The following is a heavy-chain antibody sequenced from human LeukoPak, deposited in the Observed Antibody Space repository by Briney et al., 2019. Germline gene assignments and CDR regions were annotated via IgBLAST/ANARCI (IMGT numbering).Heavy chain of an antibody. Sequence: PGGSLRLSCAASGFTFSSYSMNWVRQAPGKGLEWVSSISSSSSYIYYADSVKGRFTISRDNAKNSLYLQMNSLRAEDTAAYYCAKDTAMGYYYGMDVWGQGTTVTVSS. CDR1: GFTFSSYS. CDR3: AKDTAMGYYYGMDV. D-gene: IGHD5-18*01. V-gene: IGHV3-21*01. J-gene: IGHJ6*02. CDR2: ISSSSSYI.